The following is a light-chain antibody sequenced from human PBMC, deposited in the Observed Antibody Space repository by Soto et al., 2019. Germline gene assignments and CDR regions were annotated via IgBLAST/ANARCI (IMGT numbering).Light chain of an antibody. Sequence: DLQMTQSPSSLSASVGDRVTITCRASQSISSYLNWYQQKPGKAPKLLIYAASSLQSGVPSRFRGRGSGQISPPTISGRQPEVFATYYFKKSNGPPPPSGKGTGLEIK. V-gene: IGKV1-39*01. J-gene: IGKJ5*01. CDR2: AAS. CDR3: KKSNGPPPP. CDR1: QSISSY.